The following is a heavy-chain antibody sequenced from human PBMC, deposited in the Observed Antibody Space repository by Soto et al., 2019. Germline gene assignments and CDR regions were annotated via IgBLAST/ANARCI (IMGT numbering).Heavy chain of an antibody. Sequence: SDTLSLTRAVYGTSFTGYYWRWIRPPPGPGLEWVGEINHSGSTNYNPSLKSRVTISVDTAKNQFSLELSAVTAADTAVYYCARGPGFNSGWYKSYYYGMDVWGQGTTVT. CDR3: ARGPGFNSGWYKSYYYGMDV. CDR1: GTSFTGYY. D-gene: IGHD6-19*01. J-gene: IGHJ6*02. V-gene: IGHV4-34*01. CDR2: INHSGST.